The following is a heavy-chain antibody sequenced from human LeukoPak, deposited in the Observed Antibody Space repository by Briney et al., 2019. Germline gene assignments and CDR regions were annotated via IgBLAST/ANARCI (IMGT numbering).Heavy chain of an antibody. CDR1: GFTFSSYS. CDR2: IKSKTDGGAI. D-gene: IGHD3-22*01. CDR3: TTDLSELDDSGYYAKYFHH. Sequence: PGGSPRLSCAASGFTFSSYSMNWVRQAPGKGLEWVGRIKSKTDGGAIDYAAPVKGRFTISRDDSKDTLFLQMNSLKTEDTAVYYCTTDLSELDDSGYYAKYFHHWGQGTLVSVSS. V-gene: IGHV3-15*01. J-gene: IGHJ1*01.